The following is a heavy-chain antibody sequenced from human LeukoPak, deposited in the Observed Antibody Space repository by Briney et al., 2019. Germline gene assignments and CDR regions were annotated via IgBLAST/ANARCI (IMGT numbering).Heavy chain of an antibody. CDR3: ARVKRVASSWYSSRPYYFDY. V-gene: IGHV3-74*01. CDR1: GFAFSRYW. D-gene: IGHD6-13*01. J-gene: IGHJ4*02. Sequence: GSLRRSCVVSGFAFSRYWRQRDRQATGKELGLVSRINSDGNSTSYGDSVKGGFNISRDKDKNTLYMKMNSLRQDDTAVYYCARVKRVASSWYSSRPYYFDYWGQGTLVTVSS. CDR2: INSDGNST.